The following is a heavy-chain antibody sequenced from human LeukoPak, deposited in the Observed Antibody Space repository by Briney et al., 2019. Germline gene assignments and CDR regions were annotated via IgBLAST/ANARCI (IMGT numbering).Heavy chain of an antibody. CDR3: TTTGTTHDY. V-gene: IGHV5-51*01. J-gene: IGHJ4*02. D-gene: IGHD4-17*01. Sequence: GESLKISCKVFGYSFINYWIGWVRQVPGKGVEYMGIIYPGDCGTRYSPSVKGQVTISADKSISTAYLQWSSLRASYTAMYYCTTTGTTHDYWGQGTLGTVSS. CDR2: IYPGDCGT. CDR1: GYSFINYW.